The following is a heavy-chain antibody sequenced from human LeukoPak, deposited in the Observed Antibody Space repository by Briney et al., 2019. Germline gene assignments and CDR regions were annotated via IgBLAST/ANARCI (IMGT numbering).Heavy chain of an antibody. CDR1: GGSFSGYY. V-gene: IGHV4-34*01. J-gene: IGHJ4*02. D-gene: IGHD5-24*01. Sequence: SETLSLTCAVYGGSFSGYYWSWIRQPPGKGLEWIGEINHSGSTNYNPSLKSRVTISVDTSKNQFSLKLSSVTAADTAVYYCARVARDGYNYLAIYYFDYWGQGTLVTVSS. CDR2: INHSGST. CDR3: ARVARDGYNYLAIYYFDY.